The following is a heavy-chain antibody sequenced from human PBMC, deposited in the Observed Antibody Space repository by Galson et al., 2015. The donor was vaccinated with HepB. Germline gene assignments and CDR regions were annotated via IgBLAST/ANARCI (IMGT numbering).Heavy chain of an antibody. J-gene: IGHJ4*02. V-gene: IGHV3-48*04. CDR2: ISSSRTPI. D-gene: IGHD2-21*01. Sequence: SLRLSCAASTFIFSTYSMNWVRQAPGMRLEWVSYISSSRTPIYYADSVKGRFTVSRDNAKNSLYLQLNSLRVEDTAIYYCVFLRGCDLKPLDYWGQGILVTVSS. CDR1: TFIFSTYS. CDR3: VFLRGCDLKPLDY.